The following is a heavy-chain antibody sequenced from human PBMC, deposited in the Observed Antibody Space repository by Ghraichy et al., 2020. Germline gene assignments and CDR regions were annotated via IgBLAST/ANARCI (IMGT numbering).Heavy chain of an antibody. V-gene: IGHV3-23*01. CDR2: ISGGSGST. Sequence: GGSLRLSCAASGFTFSTYAMSWVRQAPGKGLEWVSGISGGSGSTFYIDSVKGRFTISRDNSENTVSLEMNNLRVEDTAVYYCAKSLYGGCKYWGQGILVTVSS. CDR1: GFTFSTYA. J-gene: IGHJ4*02. CDR3: AKSLYGGCKY. D-gene: IGHD4-23*01.